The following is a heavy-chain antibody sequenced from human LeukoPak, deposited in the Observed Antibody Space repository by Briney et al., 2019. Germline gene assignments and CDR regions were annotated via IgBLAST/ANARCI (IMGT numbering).Heavy chain of an antibody. CDR2: IIPIFGTA. Sequence: SVKVSCKASGGTFSSYAISWVRQAPGQGLEWMGGIIPIFGTANYAQKFQGRVTITAGESTSTAYMELSSLRSEDTAVYYCAGLRFLEWSRHYYYGMDVWGQGTTVTVSS. CDR3: AGLRFLEWSRHYYYGMDV. V-gene: IGHV1-69*13. J-gene: IGHJ6*02. CDR1: GGTFSSYA. D-gene: IGHD3-3*01.